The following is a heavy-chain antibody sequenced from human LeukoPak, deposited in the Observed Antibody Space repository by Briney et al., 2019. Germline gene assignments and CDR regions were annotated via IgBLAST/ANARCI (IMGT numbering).Heavy chain of an antibody. J-gene: IGHJ4*02. CDR1: GYSVSSGYY. D-gene: IGHD3-22*01. V-gene: IGHV4-38-2*01. CDR3: ASADSSGYFYVAY. Sequence: LETLSLTCAVSGYSVSSGYYWGWIRQPPGKELEWIGTIYHSGSTYYNPSLKSRVTISVDTSKNQFSLKLSSVTAADTAVYYCASADSSGYFYVAYWGQGTLVTVSS. CDR2: IYHSGST.